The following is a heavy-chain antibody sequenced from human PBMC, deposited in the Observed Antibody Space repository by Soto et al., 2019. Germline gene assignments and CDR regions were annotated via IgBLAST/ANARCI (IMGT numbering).Heavy chain of an antibody. CDR1: GGSFSGYY. D-gene: IGHD3-9*01. J-gene: IGHJ6*02. Sequence: SETLSLTCAVYGGSFSGYYWSWIRQPPGKGLEWIGEINHSGSANYNPSLKSRVTISVDTSKSQFSLKLSSVTAADTAVYYCERGYYDFLTGYYGYYYYGMDVCGQGTTVTVSS. CDR3: ERGYYDFLTGYYGYYYYGMDV. V-gene: IGHV4-34*01. CDR2: INHSGSA.